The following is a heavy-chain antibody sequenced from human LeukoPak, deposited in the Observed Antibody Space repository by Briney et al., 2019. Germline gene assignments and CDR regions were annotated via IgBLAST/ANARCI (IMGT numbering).Heavy chain of an antibody. D-gene: IGHD1/OR15-1a*01. CDR1: GFTFSSYG. V-gene: IGHV3-33*01. CDR2: IWYDGSNK. J-gene: IGHJ6*03. CDR3: ARDAVRTGTDYYYYYMDV. Sequence: GRSLRLSCAASGFTFSSYGMHWVRQAPGKGLEWLAVIWYDGSNKYYADSVKGRFTISRDNSKNTLYLQMNSLRAEDTAVYYCARDAVRTGTDYYYYYMDVWGKGTTVTVSS.